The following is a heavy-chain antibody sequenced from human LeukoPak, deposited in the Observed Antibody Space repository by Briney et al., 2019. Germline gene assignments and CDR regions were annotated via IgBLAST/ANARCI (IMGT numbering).Heavy chain of an antibody. V-gene: IGHV4-30-4*01. CDR2: IYYSGST. D-gene: IGHD3-16*02. CDR1: GGSISSGDYY. Sequence: SQTLSLTCTVSGGSISSGDYYWSWIRQPPGKGLEWIVYIYYSGSTYYNPSLKSRVTISVDTSKNQFSLKLSSVTAADTAVYYCARVVLRLGELSFDYWGQGTLVTVSS. J-gene: IGHJ4*02. CDR3: ARVVLRLGELSFDY.